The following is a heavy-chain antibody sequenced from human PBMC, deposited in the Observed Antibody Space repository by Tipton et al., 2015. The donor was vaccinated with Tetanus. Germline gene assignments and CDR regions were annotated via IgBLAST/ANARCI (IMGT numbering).Heavy chain of an antibody. CDR3: GGFSFSDDLDI. CDR1: GFIFSDYS. V-gene: IGHV3-53*01. J-gene: IGHJ3*02. D-gene: IGHD2-15*01. Sequence: QLVQSGGGLVKPGGSLRLSCAASGFIFSDYSMNWVRQAPGKGLEWVSSIFNYGGTYSADSVKGRFTISRDNSKNTLYLQMNSLRAEDTAVYYCGGFSFSDDLDIWGRGTMVTVSS. CDR2: IFNYGGT.